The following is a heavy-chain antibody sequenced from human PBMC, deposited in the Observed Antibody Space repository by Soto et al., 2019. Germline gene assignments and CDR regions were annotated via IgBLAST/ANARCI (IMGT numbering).Heavy chain of an antibody. D-gene: IGHD2-2*02. CDR2: IWYDGSNK. J-gene: IGHJ6*03. Sequence: GGSLRLSCAASGFTFSSYGMHWVRQAPGKGLEWVAVIWYDGSNKYYADSVKGRFTISRDNSKNTLYLQMNSLRAEDTAVYYCARDRGYCSSTSCYKGGDYYYYMDVWGKGTTVTVSS. CDR1: GFTFSSYG. CDR3: ARDRGYCSSTSCYKGGDYYYYMDV. V-gene: IGHV3-33*01.